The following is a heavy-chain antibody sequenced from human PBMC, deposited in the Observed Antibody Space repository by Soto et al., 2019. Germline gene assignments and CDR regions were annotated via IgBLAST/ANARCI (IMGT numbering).Heavy chain of an antibody. CDR3: AHRRPYSNSPEYFFDY. D-gene: IGHD6-6*01. CDR1: GFSLSTSGVD. CDR2: IYWYDDK. V-gene: IGHV2-5*01. J-gene: IGHJ4*02. Sequence: QITLKESGPTLVKPTQTLTLTCTFSGFSLSTSGVDVGWIRQPPGKALEWLALIYWYDDKRYKPSLKSSLTITKGTSRNQVVLTMTNMDPLDTATYYCAHRRPYSNSPEYFFDYWGQGTLVTVSS.